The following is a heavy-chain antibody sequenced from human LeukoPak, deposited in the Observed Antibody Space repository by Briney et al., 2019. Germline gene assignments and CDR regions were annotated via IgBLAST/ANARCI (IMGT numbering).Heavy chain of an antibody. Sequence: SETLSLTCAVYGGSFSGYYWSWIRQPPGKGLEWIGEINHSGSTNYNPSLKSRVTISVDTSKNQFSLKLSSVTAADTAVYYCARHRLPWELLGDNWFDPWGQGTLVTVSS. D-gene: IGHD1-26*01. J-gene: IGHJ5*02. CDR2: INHSGST. CDR1: GGSFSGYY. CDR3: ARHRLPWELLGDNWFDP. V-gene: IGHV4-34*01.